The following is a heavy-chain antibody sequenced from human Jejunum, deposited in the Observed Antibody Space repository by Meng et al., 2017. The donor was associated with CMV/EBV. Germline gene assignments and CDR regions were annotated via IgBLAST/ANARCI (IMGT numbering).Heavy chain of an antibody. V-gene: IGHV3-30*02. Sequence: SGFSFSSFGMHWVRQAPGKGLEWVAFTRYDGENKYYTHTVKGRFTISKDNSKNTLYLQMSSLRPEDTGVYYCANFPSSAYYSEMDVWGQGTTVTVSS. CDR1: GFSFSSFG. CDR3: ANFPSSAYYSEMDV. J-gene: IGHJ6*02. CDR2: TRYDGENK.